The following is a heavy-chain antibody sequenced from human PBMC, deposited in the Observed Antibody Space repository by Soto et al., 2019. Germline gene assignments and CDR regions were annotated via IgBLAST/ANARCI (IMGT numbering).Heavy chain of an antibody. Sequence: SETLSLTCTVSGGSISSSSYYWGWIRQPPGKGLEWIGSIYYSGSTYYNPSLKSRVTISVDTSNNQFSLKLSSVTAADTAVYYCARQGYSSSRYTDYWGQGTLVTVSS. J-gene: IGHJ4*02. D-gene: IGHD6-6*01. CDR3: ARQGYSSSRYTDY. CDR1: GGSISSSSYY. V-gene: IGHV4-39*01. CDR2: IYYSGST.